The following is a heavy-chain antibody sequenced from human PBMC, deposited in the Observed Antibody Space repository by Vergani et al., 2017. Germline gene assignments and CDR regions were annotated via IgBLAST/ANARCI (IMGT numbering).Heavy chain of an antibody. Sequence: QVQLQESGPGLVKPSETLSLTCAVSGASISTYYWSWIRQPPGRGLEWLGYFFYSGRTNYNPSVKSRVNISVDTSKNHFSLKLNSVTAAYTAVYYCVGHTRPSGSYVFWGQGTLVTVSS. D-gene: IGHD1-26*01. J-gene: IGHJ4*02. CDR2: FFYSGRT. CDR1: GASISTYY. CDR3: VGHTRPSGSYVF. V-gene: IGHV4-59*08.